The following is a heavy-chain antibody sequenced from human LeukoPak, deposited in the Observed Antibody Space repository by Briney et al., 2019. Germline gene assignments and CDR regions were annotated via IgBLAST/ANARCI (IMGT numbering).Heavy chain of an antibody. V-gene: IGHV3-74*01. CDR2: INSDGRSA. D-gene: IGHD6-19*01. CDR1: GFAFSRYW. Sequence: PGGSLRLSCAASGFAFSRYWMHWVRQAPGKGLVWVSRINSDGRSAVYADSVKGRFTISRDNAKNTLYLQMDSLRAEDTAMYYCARDRAVAGLFDPWGQGTLVTVSS. J-gene: IGHJ5*02. CDR3: ARDRAVAGLFDP.